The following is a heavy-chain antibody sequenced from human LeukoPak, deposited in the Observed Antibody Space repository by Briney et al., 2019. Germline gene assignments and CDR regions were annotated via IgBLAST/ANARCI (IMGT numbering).Heavy chain of an antibody. D-gene: IGHD2-2*03. CDR1: GYSFPTYW. J-gene: IGHJ4*02. V-gene: IGHV5-51*01. CDR2: IYPDESNI. CDR3: ARPPSRGYSSSFEY. Sequence: GESLKISCKGSGYSFPTYWIAWVRQMPGKGLEWMGIIYPDESNIRYSPSFQGQVTISADKSTSTAYLQWSSLKASDTAMYYCARPPSRGYSSSFEYWGQGTLVTVSS.